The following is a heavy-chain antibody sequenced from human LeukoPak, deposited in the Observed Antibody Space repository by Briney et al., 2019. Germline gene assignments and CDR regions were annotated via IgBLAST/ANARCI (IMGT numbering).Heavy chain of an antibody. J-gene: IGHJ4*02. Sequence: GGSLRLSCAASGFTVSNNYMSWVRQAPGKGLEWVSVIYSGGITYYADSVKGRFTISRDNSKNTLFLQMHSLRAEDTAVYYCAREAPGYYFDFWGQGTLVTVSS. CDR1: GFTVSNNY. CDR3: AREAPGYYFDF. CDR2: IYSGGIT. V-gene: IGHV3-53*01.